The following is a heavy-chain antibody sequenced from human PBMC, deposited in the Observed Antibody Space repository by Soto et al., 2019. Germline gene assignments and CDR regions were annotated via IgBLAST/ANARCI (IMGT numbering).Heavy chain of an antibody. D-gene: IGHD2-15*01. CDR1: GYSISSSNW. J-gene: IGHJ4*02. CDR2: IYYSGST. Sequence: QVQLQESGPGLVKPSDTLSLTCAVSGYSISSSNWWGWIRQPPGKGLEWIGYIYYSGSTYYNPSPQGRVPMSVGTSKDPFSLKLGSVAAVDTAVYYCAGIRGKRGGYCSGGSCYSGYFDYWGQGTLVTVSS. V-gene: IGHV4-28*01. CDR3: AGIRGKRGGYCSGGSCYSGYFDY.